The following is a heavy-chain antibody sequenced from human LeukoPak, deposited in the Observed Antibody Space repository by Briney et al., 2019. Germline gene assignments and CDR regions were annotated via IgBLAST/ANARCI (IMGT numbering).Heavy chain of an antibody. CDR1: GFTFSDYY. D-gene: IGHD6-13*01. CDR3: AREISSSWYYFDY. V-gene: IGHV3-11*04. CDR2: ISSSGSTI. J-gene: IGHJ4*02. Sequence: KSGGSLRLSCAASGFTFSDYYMSWIRQAPGKGLEWVSYISSSGSTIYYADSVKGRFTISRDNAKNSLYLQMNSLRAEDTAVYYCAREISSSWYYFDYWGQGTLVTVSS.